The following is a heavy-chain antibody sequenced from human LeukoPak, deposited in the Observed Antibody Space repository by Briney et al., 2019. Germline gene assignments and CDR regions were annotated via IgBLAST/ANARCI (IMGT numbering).Heavy chain of an antibody. J-gene: IGHJ4*02. CDR1: GCTFSSYS. D-gene: IGHD6-19*01. CDR3: ARSGIAVAGPGGY. CDR2: ISSSSSYI. V-gene: IGHV3-21*01. Sequence: GGSLRLSCAASGCTFSSYSMNWVRQAPGKGLEWVSSISSSSSYIYYADSVKGRFTISRDNAKNSLYLQMNSLRAEDTAVYYCARSGIAVAGPGGYWGQGTLVTVSS.